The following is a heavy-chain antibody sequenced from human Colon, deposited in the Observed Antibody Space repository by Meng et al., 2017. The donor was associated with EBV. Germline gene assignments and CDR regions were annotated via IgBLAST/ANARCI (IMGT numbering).Heavy chain of an antibody. D-gene: IGHD2-21*02. Sequence: LQEESRRLLKHPGHPPPPTAAVSGALGSSSWWNWGRQPPRKGLEWIGKIYHSGSANNNPSLKRRVTISVAEAKTQFPLRLSSGTAADTAVYYCARVGAYCGGDCYHPRWGQGTLVTVSS. J-gene: IGHJ4*02. V-gene: IGHV4-4*03. CDR3: ARVGAYCGGDCYHPR. CDR2: IYHSGSA. CDR1: GALGSSSW.